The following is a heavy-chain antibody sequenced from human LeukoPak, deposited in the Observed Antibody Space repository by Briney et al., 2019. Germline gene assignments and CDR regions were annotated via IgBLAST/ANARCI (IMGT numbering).Heavy chain of an antibody. CDR1: VITLSNYG. V-gene: IGHV3-23*01. CDR2: ISGSGGST. CDR3: AKRGVVIRVILVGFHKEAYYFDS. Sequence: GGSLPLSGAVAVITLSNYGMWGGRPAGGEGVGWVAGISGSGGSTNYADSVKGRFTISRDNPKNTLLLQMNSMRAEDTAVYFCAKRGVVIRVILVGFHKEAYYFDSWGQGAMVTVSS. D-gene: IGHD3-22*01. J-gene: IGHJ4*02.